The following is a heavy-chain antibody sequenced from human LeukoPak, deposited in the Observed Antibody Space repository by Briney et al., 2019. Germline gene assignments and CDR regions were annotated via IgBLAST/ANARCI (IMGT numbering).Heavy chain of an antibody. CDR2: INPSGGST. V-gene: IGHV1-46*01. Sequence: ASVKVSCKASGYTFTSYYMHWVRQAPGQGLEWMGIINPSGGSTSYAQKFQGRVTMTRDMSTSTVYMELSSLRSEDTAVYYCARADSSSWKYYYYYYYMDVWGKGTTVTVSS. D-gene: IGHD6-13*01. CDR3: ARADSSSWKYYYYYYYMDV. J-gene: IGHJ6*03. CDR1: GYTFTSYY.